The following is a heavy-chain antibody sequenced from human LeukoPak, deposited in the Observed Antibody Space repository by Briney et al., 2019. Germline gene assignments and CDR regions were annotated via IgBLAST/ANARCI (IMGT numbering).Heavy chain of an antibody. D-gene: IGHD2-15*01. V-gene: IGHV1-2*02. CDR3: AREEGYCSGGNCYSVHV. CDR1: GYTFTGYY. CDR2: ISPNSGGT. Sequence: ASVKVSCKACGYTFTGYYMDWVRQAPGQGLDWMGWISPNSGGTNYAQKFQGRVTMTRDTSISTAYMELSKLRSDDTAVYYCAREEGYCSGGNCYSVHVWGQGALVTVSS. J-gene: IGHJ4*02.